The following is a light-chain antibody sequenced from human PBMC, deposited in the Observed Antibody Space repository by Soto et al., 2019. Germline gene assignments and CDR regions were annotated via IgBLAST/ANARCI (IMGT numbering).Light chain of an antibody. J-gene: IGKJ4*01. CDR3: QQYGDWPLT. V-gene: IGKV3-15*01. CDR1: QSVGNN. Sequence: IVVTQSPATLSVSPGERATLSCRASQSVGNNFAWYQQKPGQAPRLLIFATSTRATGVPARFSGSGSGTGFTPTVSSLQSEDFAVYYWQQYGDWPLTFGGRAKVEIE. CDR2: ATS.